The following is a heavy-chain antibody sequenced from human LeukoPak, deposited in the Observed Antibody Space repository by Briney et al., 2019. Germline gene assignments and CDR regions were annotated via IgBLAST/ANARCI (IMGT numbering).Heavy chain of an antibody. CDR1: GYTFTSYA. Sequence: VASVKVSFKASGYTFTSYAMHWVRQAPGQRLEWMGWINAGNGNTKYSQKFQGRVTITADESTSTAYMELSSLRSEDTAVYYCARSLTEMATIKFDYWGQGTLVTVSS. D-gene: IGHD5-24*01. CDR3: ARSLTEMATIKFDY. J-gene: IGHJ4*02. CDR2: INAGNGNT. V-gene: IGHV1-3*01.